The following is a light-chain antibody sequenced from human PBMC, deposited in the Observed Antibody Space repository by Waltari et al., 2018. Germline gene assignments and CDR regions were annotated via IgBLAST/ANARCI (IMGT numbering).Light chain of an antibody. V-gene: IGLV1-40*01. Sequence: QSVLTQPPAMSGAPGQRFTISCTGISPNIGAVYDVYWYQRVLGRAPRLLIFGYNNRPSGVPDRFSGSKSGTSASLAITGLQTEDEAVYSCQSYDRSLSGGVFGGGTKLTV. CDR3: QSYDRSLSGGV. CDR1: SPNIGAVYD. J-gene: IGLJ3*02. CDR2: GYN.